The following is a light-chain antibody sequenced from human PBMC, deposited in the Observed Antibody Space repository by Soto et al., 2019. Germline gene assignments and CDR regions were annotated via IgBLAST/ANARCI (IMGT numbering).Light chain of an antibody. CDR1: QSVSNNF. Sequence: EIVLTQSPGTLSLSPGERATLSCRASQSVSNNFLAWFQQRPGQAPRLLIYGASSRATGIPDRFSGSGSGTDFTLPISRLEPEDFAMYYCQHYGSSPPYTFGQGTNLDIK. CDR2: GAS. V-gene: IGKV3-20*01. CDR3: QHYGSSPPYT. J-gene: IGKJ2*01.